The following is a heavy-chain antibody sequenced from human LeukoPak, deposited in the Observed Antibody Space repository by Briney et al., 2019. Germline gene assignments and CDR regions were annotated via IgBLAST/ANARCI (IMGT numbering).Heavy chain of an antibody. J-gene: IGHJ5*02. CDR1: GFTFSNAW. CDR2: IKSKTDGGTT. Sequence: GGSLRLSCAASGFTFSNAWMSWVRQAPGKGLEWVGRIKSKTDGGTTDYAAPVKGRFTISRDDSKNTLYLQMNSLKPEDTAVYYCTTRIAAAGTVWFDPWGQGTLVTVSS. D-gene: IGHD6-13*01. V-gene: IGHV3-15*01. CDR3: TTRIAAAGTVWFDP.